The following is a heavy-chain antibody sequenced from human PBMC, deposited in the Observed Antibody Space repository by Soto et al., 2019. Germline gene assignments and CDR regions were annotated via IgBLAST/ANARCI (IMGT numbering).Heavy chain of an antibody. J-gene: IGHJ4*02. CDR3: TTDGLDSGYDWGDY. CDR1: GFTFSNAW. D-gene: IGHD5-12*01. Sequence: EVQLVESGGGLVKPGGSLRLSCAASGFTFSNAWMSWVRQAPGKGLEWVGRIKSKTDGGTTDYAAPVKGRFTISRDDSNNTLYLQMNSLKTEDTAVYYCTTDGLDSGYDWGDYWGQGTLVTVSS. CDR2: IKSKTDGGTT. V-gene: IGHV3-15*01.